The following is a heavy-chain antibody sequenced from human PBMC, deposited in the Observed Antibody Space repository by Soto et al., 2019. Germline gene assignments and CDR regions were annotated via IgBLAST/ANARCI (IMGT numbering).Heavy chain of an antibody. Sequence: PGGSLRLSFAASGFTVSINYMSWVRQAPGKGLEWVSVIYSGGSTYYADSVKGRFTTSRDNSKNTLYLQMNSLRAEDTAVYYCARDLRTLYGMDVWGQGTTVTVSS. J-gene: IGHJ6*02. CDR3: ARDLRTLYGMDV. CDR2: IYSGGST. CDR1: GFTVSINY. V-gene: IGHV3-53*01.